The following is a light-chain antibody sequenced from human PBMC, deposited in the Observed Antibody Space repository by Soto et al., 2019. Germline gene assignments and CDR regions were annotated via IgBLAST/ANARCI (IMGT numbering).Light chain of an antibody. CDR2: DAS. CDR3: QQSNNWPWK. Sequence: EIVMTHSPATLSVSPLEIATLSCRASQSVSSNLAWYQQKPGQAPRLLIYDASTRATGIPARFSGSGSGTEFTLTISSLQSEDFAVYYCQQSNNWPWKFGQGTKVDIK. CDR1: QSVSSN. J-gene: IGKJ1*01. V-gene: IGKV3-15*01.